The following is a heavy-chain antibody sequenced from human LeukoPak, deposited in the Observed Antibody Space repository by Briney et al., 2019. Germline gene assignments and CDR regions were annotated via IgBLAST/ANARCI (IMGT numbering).Heavy chain of an antibody. D-gene: IGHD5-12*01. CDR3: ARASIVATFDY. V-gene: IGHV4-31*03. CDR2: IYYSGST. Sequence: PSETLSLTCTVSGGAISGGGYYWSSIRQHPGKGLEWIGYIYYSGSTYYNPSLKSRVTISVDTSKNQFSLKLSSVTAADTAVYYCARASIVATFDYWGKGTLVTVSS. J-gene: IGHJ4*02. CDR1: GGAISGGGYY.